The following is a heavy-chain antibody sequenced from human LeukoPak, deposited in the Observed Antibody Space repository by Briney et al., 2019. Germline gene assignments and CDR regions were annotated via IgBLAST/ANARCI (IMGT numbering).Heavy chain of an antibody. CDR3: ARDTFQPGLIDS. V-gene: IGHV3-21*05. D-gene: IGHD2-2*01. CDR1: GFTFSSYA. J-gene: IGHJ4*02. Sequence: PGRSLRLSCAASGFTFSSYAMSWVRQAPGKGLEWVSYINDDSSDIHYAGSVRGRFTISRDDARKTLYLQLSSLRVEDTAVYYCARDTFQPGLIDSWGQGTLVTVSS. CDR2: INDDSSDI.